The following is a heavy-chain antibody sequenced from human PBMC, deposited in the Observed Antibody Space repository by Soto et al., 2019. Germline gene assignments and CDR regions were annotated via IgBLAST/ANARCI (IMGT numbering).Heavy chain of an antibody. J-gene: IGHJ4*02. CDR1: GFTFSSYW. CDR3: ARVPIGKYGVWNY. Sequence: EEQLVESGGGLVQPGGSLRLSCAASGFTFSSYWMHWVRQAPGKGLVWVSRINPGGTITDYADSVKGRFTISRDTAKNTVYLQVNSLRGDETAEYFCARVPIGKYGVWNYWGQGTLVTVSS. V-gene: IGHV3-74*01. CDR2: INPGGTIT. D-gene: IGHD2-8*01.